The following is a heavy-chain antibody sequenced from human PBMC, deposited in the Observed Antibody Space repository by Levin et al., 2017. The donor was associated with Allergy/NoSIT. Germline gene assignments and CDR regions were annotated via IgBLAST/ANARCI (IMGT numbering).Heavy chain of an antibody. CDR1: GFTFSDYY. D-gene: IGHD6-6*01. V-gene: IGHV3-11*01. CDR3: ASHGTRPVYYYYGMDV. Sequence: GGSLRLSCAASGFTFSDYYMSWIRQAPGKGLEWVSYISSSGSTIYYADSVKGRFTISRDNAKNSLYLQMNSLRAEDTAVYYCASHGTRPVYYYYGMDVWGQGTTVTVSS. CDR2: ISSSGSTI. J-gene: IGHJ6*02.